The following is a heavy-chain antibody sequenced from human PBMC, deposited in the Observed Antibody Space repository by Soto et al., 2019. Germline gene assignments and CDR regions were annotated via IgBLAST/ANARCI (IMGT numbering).Heavy chain of an antibody. J-gene: IGHJ6*02. Sequence: QVQLVQSGAEVKKPGSSVKVSCKASGGTFSSYAISWVRQAPGQGLEWMGGIIPIFGTANYAQKFQGRVTITADESTSTAYMELSSLRSEDTAVYYCARGIVDCSSTSCYGRAYYYYGMDVWGQGTTFTVSS. CDR2: IIPIFGTA. V-gene: IGHV1-69*01. CDR1: GGTFSSYA. CDR3: ARGIVDCSSTSCYGRAYYYYGMDV. D-gene: IGHD2-2*01.